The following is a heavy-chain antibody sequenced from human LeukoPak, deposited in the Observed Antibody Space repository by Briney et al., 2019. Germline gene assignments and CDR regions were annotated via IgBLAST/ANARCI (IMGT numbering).Heavy chain of an antibody. CDR3: ARNVVVPAANWFDP. Sequence: SETLSLTCAVSDDSFSSHYWTWIRQPPGKGLEWIGYISYIGSTNYNPSLKSRVIISIDTSKNGFSLKLSSVTAADTAVYYCARNVVVPAANWFDPWGQGTLVTVSS. J-gene: IGHJ5*02. D-gene: IGHD2-2*01. CDR2: ISYIGST. CDR1: DDSFSSHY. V-gene: IGHV4-59*11.